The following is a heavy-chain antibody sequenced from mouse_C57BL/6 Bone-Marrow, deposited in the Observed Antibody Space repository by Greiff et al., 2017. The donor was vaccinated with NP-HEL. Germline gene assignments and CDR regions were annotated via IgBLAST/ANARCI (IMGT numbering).Heavy chain of an antibody. D-gene: IGHD1-1*01. CDR2: IDPETGGT. CDR3: TRSRDYGSSAY. J-gene: IGHJ3*01. Sequence: QVQLQQSGAELVRPGASVTLSCKASGYTFTDYEMHWVKQTPVHGLEWIGAIDPETGGTAYNQKFKGKAILTADKSSSTAYMELRSLTSEDSAVYYCTRSRDYGSSAYWGQGTLVTVSA. CDR1: GYTFTDYE. V-gene: IGHV1-15*01.